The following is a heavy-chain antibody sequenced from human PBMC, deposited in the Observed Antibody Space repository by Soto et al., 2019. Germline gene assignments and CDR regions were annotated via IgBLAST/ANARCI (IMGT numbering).Heavy chain of an antibody. Sequence: SETLSLTCTVSGGSVSSGSYYWSWIRQPPGKGLEWIGYIYYSGSTNYNPSLKSRVTISVDTSKNQFSLKLSSVTAADTAVYYCASSSVNVYYASRGYYYVFDYWGQGTLVTVSS. CDR1: GGSVSSGSYY. CDR3: ASSSVNVYYASRGYYYVFDY. CDR2: IYYSGST. J-gene: IGHJ4*02. D-gene: IGHD3-22*01. V-gene: IGHV4-61*01.